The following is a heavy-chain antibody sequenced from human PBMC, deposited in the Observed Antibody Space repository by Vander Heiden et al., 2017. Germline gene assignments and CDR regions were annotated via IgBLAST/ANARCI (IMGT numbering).Heavy chain of an antibody. CDR3: ARFPADYGGYYYYYDMDV. CDR1: GFTFSSYW. D-gene: IGHD4-17*01. CDR2: IKQDGSEK. V-gene: IGHV3-7*01. J-gene: IGHJ6*02. Sequence: EVQLVESGGGLVQPGGSLRLSCAASGFTFSSYWMSWVRQAPGKGLEWVANIKQDGSEKYYVDSVKGRFTISRDNAKNSLYLQMNSLRAEDTAVYYCARFPADYGGYYYYYDMDVWGQGTTVTVSS.